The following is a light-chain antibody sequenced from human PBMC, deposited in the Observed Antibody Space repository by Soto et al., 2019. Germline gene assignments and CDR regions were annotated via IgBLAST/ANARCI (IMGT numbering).Light chain of an antibody. Sequence: DIQMTQFPTSLSASVGGRVTITCQASQDISKYVNWYQQKPGTAPKLLIYDGSNVQLGVPSRFSVSGSGTDFTFTINSLRPEDIATYYCQQFHSQPLTFGGGTKVDIK. CDR3: QQFHSQPLT. V-gene: IGKV1-33*01. J-gene: IGKJ4*01. CDR1: QDISKY. CDR2: DGS.